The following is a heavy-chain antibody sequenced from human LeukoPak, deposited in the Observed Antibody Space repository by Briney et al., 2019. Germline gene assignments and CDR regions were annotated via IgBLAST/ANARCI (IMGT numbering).Heavy chain of an antibody. J-gene: IGHJ4*02. Sequence: GGSLRLSCAASGFTFSSYSMNWVRQAPGKGLEWVSSISSSSSYIYYADSVKGRFTISRDNAKNSLYLQMNSLRPEDTAFYYCAKMGYFGSGSYYPGEYYFDYWGQGTLVTVSS. CDR1: GFTFSSYS. V-gene: IGHV3-21*04. CDR2: ISSSSSYI. D-gene: IGHD3-10*01. CDR3: AKMGYFGSGSYYPGEYYFDY.